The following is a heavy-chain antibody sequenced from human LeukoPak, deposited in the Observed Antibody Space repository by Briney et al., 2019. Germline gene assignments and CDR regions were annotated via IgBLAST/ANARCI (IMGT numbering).Heavy chain of an antibody. CDR1: GGSISSGGYY. D-gene: IGHD4-23*01. Sequence: SETLSLTCTVSGGSISSGGYYWSWIRQHPGKGLEWIGYIYYSGSTYYNPSLKSRVTISVDTSKNQFSLKLSSVTAADTAVYYCARATYGGTLYYFDCWGQGTLVTVSS. J-gene: IGHJ4*02. CDR2: IYYSGST. CDR3: ARATYGGTLYYFDC. V-gene: IGHV4-31*03.